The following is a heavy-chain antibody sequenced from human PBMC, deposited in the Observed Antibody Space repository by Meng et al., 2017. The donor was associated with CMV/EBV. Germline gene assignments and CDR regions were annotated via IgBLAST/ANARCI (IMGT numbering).Heavy chain of an antibody. CDR2: INPSGGST. D-gene: IGHD2-15*01. CDR1: GYTFTSYY. CDR3: AREGEGVVAATPHFDY. J-gene: IGHJ4*02. Sequence: QVQLVQSGAEVKKPGAYVKVSCKASGYTFTSYYMHWVRQAPGQGLEWMGIINPSGGSTSYAQKFQGRVTMTRDTSTSTVYMELSSLRSEDTAVYYCAREGEGVVAATPHFDYWGQGTLVTVSS. V-gene: IGHV1-46*01.